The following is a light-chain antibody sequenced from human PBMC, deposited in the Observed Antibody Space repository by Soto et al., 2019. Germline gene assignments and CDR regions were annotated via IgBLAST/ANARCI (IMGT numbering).Light chain of an antibody. CDR3: QQSFSRGT. Sequence: DIQMTQSPSSLSASVGDRVTITCRASQSVSLYLNWYQQKPGKAPKLLIYAASSLQSGVPSRFTASGSGTDLTLTITSLQPEDFATYYCQQSFSRGTFGQGTKVDIK. CDR1: QSVSLY. J-gene: IGKJ1*01. CDR2: AAS. V-gene: IGKV1-39*01.